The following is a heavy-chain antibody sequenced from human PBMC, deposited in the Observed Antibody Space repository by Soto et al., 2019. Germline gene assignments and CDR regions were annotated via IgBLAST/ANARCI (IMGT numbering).Heavy chain of an antibody. CDR2: IYHSGRT. Sequence: RLQESGSGLVKPSQTLSLTCDVSGCSISSGGYSWSWIRQPPGKGLEYIGYIYHSGRTYYNPSRKRRVPMSVDRSKSQFSLKLSSVTAADTAVYYCARSSMITFGGAIAYWGQGTLVTVSS. CDR3: ARSSMITFGGAIAY. D-gene: IGHD3-16*01. CDR1: GCSISSGGYS. J-gene: IGHJ4*02. V-gene: IGHV4-30-2*01.